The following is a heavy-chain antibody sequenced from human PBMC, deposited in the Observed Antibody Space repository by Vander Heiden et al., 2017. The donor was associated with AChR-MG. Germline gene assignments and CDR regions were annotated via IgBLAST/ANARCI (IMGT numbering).Heavy chain of an antibody. V-gene: IGHV1-69*01. CDR3: ARASRAARLSAFDI. D-gene: IGHD6-6*01. CDR1: GGTFSSYA. Sequence: QVQLVQSGAEVKKPGSSVKVSCKASGGTFSSYAISWVRQAPGQGLEWMGGIIPIFGTENYAQKVQGRVTITADESTSTAYMELRRLRSEDTAVYYCARASRAARLSAFDIWGQGTMVTVSS. CDR2: IIPIFGTE. J-gene: IGHJ3*02.